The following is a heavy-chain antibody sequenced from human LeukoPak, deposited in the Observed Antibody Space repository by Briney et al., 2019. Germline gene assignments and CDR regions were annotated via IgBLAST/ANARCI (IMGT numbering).Heavy chain of an antibody. J-gene: IGHJ3*02. V-gene: IGHV3-21*04. CDR1: GFTFSSYS. Sequence: PGGSLRLSCAASGFTFSSYSMNWVRQAPGKGLEWVSSISSSSSYIYYADSVKGRFTISRDNAKNSLYLQMNSLRAEDTAVYYCARPASAYCGGDCYGGAFDIWGQGTMVTVSS. D-gene: IGHD2-21*02. CDR3: ARPASAYCGGDCYGGAFDI. CDR2: ISSSSSYI.